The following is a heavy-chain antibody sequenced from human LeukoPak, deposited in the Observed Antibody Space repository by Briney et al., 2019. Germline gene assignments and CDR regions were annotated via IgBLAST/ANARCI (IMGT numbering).Heavy chain of an antibody. J-gene: IGHJ4*02. Sequence: GGSLRLSCAASGFTFSTYAVNWVRQAPGKGLEWVSTISGSGDSTYYADSVKGRFTISRDNSKDTLYLQMSSVRVDDTAVYYCARAEFSYGYDYFDYWGQGTLVTVSS. CDR1: GFTFSTYA. D-gene: IGHD5-18*01. CDR3: ARAEFSYGYDYFDY. V-gene: IGHV3-23*01. CDR2: ISGSGDST.